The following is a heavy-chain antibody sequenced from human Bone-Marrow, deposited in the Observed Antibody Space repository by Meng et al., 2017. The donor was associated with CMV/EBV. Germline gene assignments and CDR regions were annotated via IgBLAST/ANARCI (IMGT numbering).Heavy chain of an antibody. V-gene: IGHV1-18*01. Sequence: ASVKVSCKASGYTFTSYGISWVRQAPGQGLEWMGWISAYNGNTNYAQKLQGRVTMTTDTSTSTAYMELRSLRSDDTAVYYCAKSRLAAAGPRVMDLDYWGQGTLVTVSS. CDR1: GYTFTSYG. CDR3: AKSRLAAAGPRVMDLDY. CDR2: ISAYNGNT. J-gene: IGHJ4*02. D-gene: IGHD6-13*01.